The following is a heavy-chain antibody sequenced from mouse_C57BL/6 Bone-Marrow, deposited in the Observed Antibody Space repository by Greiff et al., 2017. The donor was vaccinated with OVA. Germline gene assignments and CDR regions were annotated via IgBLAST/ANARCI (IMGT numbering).Heavy chain of an antibody. J-gene: IGHJ1*03. CDR3: ARRYDGSSYWYFDV. CDR1: GYTFTSYW. D-gene: IGHD1-1*01. Sequence: QVQLQQPGAELVKPGASVKMSCTASGYTFTSYWLTWVKQRPGQGLEWIGDIYPGSGSTNYNEKFKSKATLTVDTSSSTAYMQLSSLTSEDSAVYYCARRYDGSSYWYFDVWGTGTTVTVSS. CDR2: IYPGSGST. V-gene: IGHV1-55*01.